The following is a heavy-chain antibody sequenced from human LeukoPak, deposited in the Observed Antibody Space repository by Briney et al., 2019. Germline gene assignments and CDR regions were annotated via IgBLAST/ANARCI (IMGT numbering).Heavy chain of an antibody. Sequence: GASVKVSCKASGGTFSSYAISWVRQAPGQGLEWMGGIIPIFGTANYAQKFQGRVTITTDESTSTAYMELSSLRSEDPAVYYCARTGFYDSSGYPTPGAFDIWGQGTMVTVSS. V-gene: IGHV1-69*05. CDR3: ARTGFYDSSGYPTPGAFDI. CDR2: IIPIFGTA. J-gene: IGHJ3*02. D-gene: IGHD3-22*01. CDR1: GGTFSSYA.